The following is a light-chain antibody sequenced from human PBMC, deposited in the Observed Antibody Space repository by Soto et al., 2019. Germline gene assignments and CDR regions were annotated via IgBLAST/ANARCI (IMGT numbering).Light chain of an antibody. CDR1: SSDVGSYSL. V-gene: IGLV2-23*01. Sequence: QSVLTQPASVSGSPGQSITISCTGTSSDVGSYSLVSWYQQHPAKAPKLMIYEGSKRPSGVSNRFSGSKSGNTASLTISGLQAEDEADYYCCSYAGSDTYVFGTGTKVTVL. CDR3: CSYAGSDTYV. CDR2: EGS. J-gene: IGLJ1*01.